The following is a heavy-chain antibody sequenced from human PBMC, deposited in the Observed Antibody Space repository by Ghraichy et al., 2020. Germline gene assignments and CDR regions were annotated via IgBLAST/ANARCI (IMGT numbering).Heavy chain of an antibody. CDR1: GDSMTATSSSY. CDR2: IYYTGST. Sequence: SETLSLTCTVSGDSMTATSSSYWAWIRQPPGKGLEWIGSIYYTGSTYYNPSLKSRVTISIDTSKNQFSLNLRSVTAADTALFYCARYGYSYDLSWFDSWGQGTLVTVSA. CDR3: ARYGYSYDLSWFDS. D-gene: IGHD5-18*01. J-gene: IGHJ5*01. V-gene: IGHV4-39*01.